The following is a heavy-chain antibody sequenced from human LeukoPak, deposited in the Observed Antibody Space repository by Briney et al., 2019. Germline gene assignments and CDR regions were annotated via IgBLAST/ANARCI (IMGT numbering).Heavy chain of an antibody. CDR1: GYSFTSYW. CDR2: IYPGDSDT. D-gene: IGHD6-19*01. CDR3: ARQLRRYIAVAGKGFDY. V-gene: IGHV5-51*01. Sequence: KPGESLKISCKGSGYSFTSYWIGWVRQMPGKGLEWMGIIYPGDSDTRYSPSFQGQVTISADKSISTAYLQWSSLKASDTAMYYCARQLRRYIAVAGKGFDYWGQGTLVTVSS. J-gene: IGHJ4*02.